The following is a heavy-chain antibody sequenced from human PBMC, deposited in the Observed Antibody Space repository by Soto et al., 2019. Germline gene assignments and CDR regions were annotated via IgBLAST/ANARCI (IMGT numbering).Heavy chain of an antibody. V-gene: IGHV4-39*01. J-gene: IGHJ4*02. D-gene: IGHD3-3*01. CDR1: GGSISSSSYY. CDR2: IYYSGST. CDR3: VVSRGGFLEWLSNFDY. Sequence: ASETLSLTCTVSGGSISSSSYYWGWIRQPPGKGLEWIGSIYYSGSTYYNPSLKSRVTISVDTSKNQFSLKLSSVTAADTAVYYCVVSRGGFLEWLSNFDYWGQGTLVTVSS.